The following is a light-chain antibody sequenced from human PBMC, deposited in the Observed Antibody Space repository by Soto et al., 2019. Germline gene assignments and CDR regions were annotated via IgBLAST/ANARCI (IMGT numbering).Light chain of an antibody. J-gene: IGKJ1*01. CDR1: QTVSSSY. CDR2: GAS. V-gene: IGKV3-20*01. Sequence: EIVLTQSPGTLSLSPGDRATLSCGASQTVSSSYLAWYQQKPGQAPRLLIYGASSRATGIPDRFSGSGSGTDFTLTISRLEPEDFAVYYCQQYGSSPSWTFGQGTKVEIK. CDR3: QQYGSSPSWT.